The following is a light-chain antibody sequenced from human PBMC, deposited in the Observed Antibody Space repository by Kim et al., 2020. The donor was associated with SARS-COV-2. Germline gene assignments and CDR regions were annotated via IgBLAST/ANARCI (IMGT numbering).Light chain of an antibody. CDR1: QSISSY. Sequence: SVGDRVTITCRASQSISSYLNWYQQKPGKAPKLLIYAASSLQSGVPSRFSGSGSGTDFTLTISSLQPEDFATYYCQQSYSTLGITFGPGTKVDIK. CDR3: QQSYSTLGIT. J-gene: IGKJ3*01. CDR2: AAS. V-gene: IGKV1-39*01.